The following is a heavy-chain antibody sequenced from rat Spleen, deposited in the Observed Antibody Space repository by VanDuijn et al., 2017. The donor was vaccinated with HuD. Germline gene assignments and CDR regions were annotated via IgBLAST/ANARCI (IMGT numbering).Heavy chain of an antibody. CDR3: AKGPYDGPYYFDY. Sequence: EVQLVESGGGLVQPGRSLKLSCAASGFTFSSFAMAWVRQAPKKGLEWVATITSGGSNTYYPDSVKGRFTISRDNAKSTLYLQMDSLRSEDTATYYCAKGPYDGPYYFDYWGQGVMVTVSS. CDR1: GFTFSSFA. CDR2: ITSGGSNT. V-gene: IGHV5-25*01. J-gene: IGHJ2*01. D-gene: IGHD1-12*02.